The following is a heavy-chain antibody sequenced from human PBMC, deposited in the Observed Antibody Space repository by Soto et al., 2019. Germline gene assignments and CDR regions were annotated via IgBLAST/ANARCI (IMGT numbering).Heavy chain of an antibody. CDR3: SRGQRAAIGDCYYHGMDA. Sequence: EVKLVESGGGLVQAGGSLKLSCAASGCIFSGSAIHWVRQAFGKGLAWVCRSSSRANNYATSFAASVKGRVICSRDDSKNMAYLEMNTLKTEDTAVYYCSRGQRAAIGDCYYHGMDAWGQGTTVTVS. CDR2: SSSRANNYAT. D-gene: IGHD6-25*01. V-gene: IGHV3-73*02. J-gene: IGHJ6*02. CDR1: GCIFSGSA.